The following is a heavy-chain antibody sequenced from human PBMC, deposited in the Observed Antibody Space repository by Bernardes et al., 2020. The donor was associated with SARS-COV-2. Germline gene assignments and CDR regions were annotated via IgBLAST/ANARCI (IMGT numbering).Heavy chain of an antibody. V-gene: IGHV3-74*01. CDR2: IKSDGSTT. Sequence: GYLSLSGAASGFTVSRYWMHWVRPVPGRGLVWLSRIKSDGSTTNYADPVKGRFTISRDNSKNTLWLQMNSLRDEDTAMYYCARGASSGYRIDYWGPGTLVTVSS. J-gene: IGHJ4*02. D-gene: IGHD6-25*01. CDR3: ARGASSGYRIDY. CDR1: GFTVSRYW.